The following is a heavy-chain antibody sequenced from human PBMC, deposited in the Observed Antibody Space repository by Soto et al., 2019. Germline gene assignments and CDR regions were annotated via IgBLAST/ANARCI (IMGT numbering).Heavy chain of an antibody. D-gene: IGHD6-13*01. V-gene: IGHV4-34*01. CDR3: ARGGRQQLIPPPIRYKIDY. J-gene: IGHJ4*02. Sequence: SETLSLTCAVYGGSFSGYYWRWIRQPPGKGLEWIGEINHSGSTNYNPSLKSRVAISVDMSKNQFSLKLSSVTAADAAVYYCARGGRQQLIPPPIRYKIDYWGQGTLVTVSS. CDR1: GGSFSGYY. CDR2: INHSGST.